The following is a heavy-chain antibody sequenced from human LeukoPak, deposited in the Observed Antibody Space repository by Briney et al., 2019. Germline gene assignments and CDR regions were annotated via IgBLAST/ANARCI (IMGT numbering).Heavy chain of an antibody. CDR1: GFTFSSYS. Sequence: PGGSLRLSCAASGFTFSSYSINWVRQAPGKGLEWVSAVTRNGDTTYYADSVKGRFTISRDNAKNSLYLQMNSLRAEDTAVYYCAELGITMIGGVWGKGTTVTISS. CDR2: VTRNGDTT. D-gene: IGHD3-10*02. J-gene: IGHJ6*04. CDR3: AELGITMIGGV. V-gene: IGHV3-21*01.